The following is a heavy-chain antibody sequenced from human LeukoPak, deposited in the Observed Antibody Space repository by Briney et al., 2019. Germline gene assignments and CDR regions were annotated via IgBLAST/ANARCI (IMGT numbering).Heavy chain of an antibody. CDR3: ARATPGGLHGYSFDY. Sequence: ASVKVSCKASGDTFKNYDINWVRQATGQGLEGMGWMNPNSGNTGFAQKFQDRVSMTRDTSINTAYMELTSLRSGDTAVYYCARATPGGLHGYSFDYWGQGTVVTVYS. D-gene: IGHD5-24*01. J-gene: IGHJ4*02. CDR1: GDTFKNYD. V-gene: IGHV1-8*02. CDR2: MNPNSGNT.